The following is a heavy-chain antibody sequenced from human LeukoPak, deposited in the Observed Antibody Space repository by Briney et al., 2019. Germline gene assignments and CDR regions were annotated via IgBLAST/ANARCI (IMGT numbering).Heavy chain of an antibody. D-gene: IGHD6-19*01. CDR3: ARGLRGRQWLVLHYYYYYYMDV. Sequence: SETLSLTCTVSGGFISSSSYYWGWIRQPPGKGLEWIGSIYYSGSTYYNPSLKSRVTISVDTSKNQFSLKLSSVTAADTAVYYCARGLRGRQWLVLHYYYYYYMDVWGKGTTVTVSS. CDR1: GGFISSSSYY. J-gene: IGHJ6*03. CDR2: IYYSGST. V-gene: IGHV4-39*01.